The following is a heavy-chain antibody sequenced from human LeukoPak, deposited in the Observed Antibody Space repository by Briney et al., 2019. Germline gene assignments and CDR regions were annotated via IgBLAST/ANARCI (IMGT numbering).Heavy chain of an antibody. CDR2: TWYDGRDK. V-gene: IGHV3-33*01. CDR1: GITFNA. J-gene: IGHJ4*02. Sequence: QTGGSLRLSCAASGITFNAIHWVRQAPGKGLEWVALTWYDGRDKYYADSVKGRFTISIDNSKNMVYLHMNSLRADDTAVYYCARKLFGSGSCPDYWGQGTLVTVSS. CDR3: ARKLFGSGSCPDY. D-gene: IGHD3-10*01.